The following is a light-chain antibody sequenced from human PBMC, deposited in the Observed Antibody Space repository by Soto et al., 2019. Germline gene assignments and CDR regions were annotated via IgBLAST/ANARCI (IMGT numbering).Light chain of an antibody. CDR3: SSYAGNTNFVV. CDR1: SSDVGAYKY. CDR2: EVT. Sequence: QSVLTQPPSASGSPGQSVTISCTGTSSDVGAYKYVSWYQQHPGKAPKLMIYEVTKRPSGVPGRFSGSKSGNTASLTVSGLQAEDEADYYCSSYAGNTNFVVFGGGTKLTVL. V-gene: IGLV2-8*01. J-gene: IGLJ2*01.